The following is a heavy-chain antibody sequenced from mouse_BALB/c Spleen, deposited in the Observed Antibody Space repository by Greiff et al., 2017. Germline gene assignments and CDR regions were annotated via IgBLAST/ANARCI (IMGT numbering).Heavy chain of an antibody. CDR2: ISYSGST. CDR3: ARYRYYDYDGYYFDY. CDR1: GDSITSGY. J-gene: IGHJ2*01. V-gene: IGHV3-8*02. Sequence: EVKLQESGPSLVKPSQTLSLTCSVTGDSITSGYWNWIRKFPGNKLEYMGYISYSGSTYYNPSLKSRISITRDTSKNQYYLQLNSVTTEDTATYYCARYRYYDYDGYYFDYWGQGTTLTVSS. D-gene: IGHD2-4*01.